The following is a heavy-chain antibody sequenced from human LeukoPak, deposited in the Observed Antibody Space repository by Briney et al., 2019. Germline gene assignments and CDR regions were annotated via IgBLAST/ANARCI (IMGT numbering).Heavy chain of an antibody. CDR3: ARSGDYGDYEGY. J-gene: IGHJ4*02. Sequence: SETLSLTCTVSGGSISSGSYYWSWIRQPAGKGLEWIGRIYTSGSTNYNPSLESRVTISVDTSKNQFSLKLSSVTAADSAVYYCARSGDYGDYEGYWGQGTLVTVSS. V-gene: IGHV4-61*02. CDR1: GGSISSGSYY. D-gene: IGHD4-17*01. CDR2: IYTSGST.